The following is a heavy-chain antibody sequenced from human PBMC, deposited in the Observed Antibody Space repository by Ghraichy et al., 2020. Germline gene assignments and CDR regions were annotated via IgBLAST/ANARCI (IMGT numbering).Heavy chain of an antibody. D-gene: IGHD6-19*01. V-gene: IGHV1-2*02. CDR2: INPNSGGT. CDR1: GYTFTGYY. Sequence: ASVKVSCKASGYTFTGYYMHWVRQAPGQGLEWMGWINPNSGGTNYAQKFQGRVTMTRDTSISTAYMELSRLRSDDTAVYYCARRLYSSGWSLTKAFDYWGQGTLVTVSS. J-gene: IGHJ4*02. CDR3: ARRLYSSGWSLTKAFDY.